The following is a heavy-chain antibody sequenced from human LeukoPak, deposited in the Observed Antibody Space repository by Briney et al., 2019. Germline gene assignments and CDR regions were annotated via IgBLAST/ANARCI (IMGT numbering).Heavy chain of an antibody. CDR1: GFTFSSYA. V-gene: IGHV3-23*01. D-gene: IGHD2-2*02. CDR2: ISGSGGDT. Sequence: GGSLRLSCAASGFTFSSYAMSWVRQAPGKGLEWVSVISGSGGDTYYADSVKGRFTISRDNAKNSLYLQMNSLRAEDTAVYYCARYPFDYWGQGTLVTVSS. CDR3: ARYPFDY. J-gene: IGHJ4*02.